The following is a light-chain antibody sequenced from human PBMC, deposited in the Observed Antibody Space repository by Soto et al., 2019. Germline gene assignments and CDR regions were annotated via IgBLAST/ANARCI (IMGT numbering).Light chain of an antibody. CDR1: QSISSW. CDR3: QQYNTYPLT. Sequence: DIQMTQSPATLSASVGDRGTITCRASQSISSWLAWYQQKPGKVPKLLIDDASSLESGVPSRFSGSGSGTEFTLTISSLQPDDFATYYCQQYNTYPLTFGQGTKVEIK. CDR2: DAS. V-gene: IGKV1-5*01. J-gene: IGKJ1*01.